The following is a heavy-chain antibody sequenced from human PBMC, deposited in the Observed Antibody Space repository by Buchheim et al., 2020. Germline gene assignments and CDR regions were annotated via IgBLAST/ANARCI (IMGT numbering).Heavy chain of an antibody. D-gene: IGHD1-26*01. V-gene: IGHV4-34*01. CDR3: ARVAGGKVTYYFDY. J-gene: IGHJ4*02. CDR1: GGSFSGYY. CDR2: INHSGST. Sequence: QVQLQQWGAGLLKPSETLSLTCAVYGGSFSGYYWSWIRQPPGKGLEWIGEINHSGSTNYNPSLKSRVTISVGTSKNQFYLKLSSVTAADTAVYYCARVAGGKVTYYFDYWGQGTL.